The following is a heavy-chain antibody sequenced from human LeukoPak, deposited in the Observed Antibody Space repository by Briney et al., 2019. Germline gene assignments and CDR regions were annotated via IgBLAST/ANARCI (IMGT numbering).Heavy chain of an antibody. Sequence: PGGSLRLSCAASGFTVSSNYMSWVRQAPGRGLEGVSVIYSGGSTYYADSVKGRFTISRDNSKNTLFLQMNSLRAGDTAVYYCARATVTMVDYWGQGTLVTVSS. CDR2: IYSGGST. V-gene: IGHV3-66*01. CDR3: ARATVTMVDY. D-gene: IGHD3-10*01. J-gene: IGHJ4*02. CDR1: GFTVSSNY.